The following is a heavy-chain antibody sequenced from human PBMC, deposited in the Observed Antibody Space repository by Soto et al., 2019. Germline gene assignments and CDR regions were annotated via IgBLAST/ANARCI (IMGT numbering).Heavy chain of an antibody. D-gene: IGHD6-6*01. CDR2: IYSGGST. Sequence: EVQLVESGGGLVQPGGSPRLSCAASGFTVSSNYMSWVRQAPGKGLEWVSVIYSGGSTYYADSVKGRFTISRDNSKNTLYLQMNSLRAEDTAVYYCARVDSSSALYYYYYMDVWGKGTTVTVSS. CDR1: GFTVSSNY. J-gene: IGHJ6*03. CDR3: ARVDSSSALYYYYYMDV. V-gene: IGHV3-66*01.